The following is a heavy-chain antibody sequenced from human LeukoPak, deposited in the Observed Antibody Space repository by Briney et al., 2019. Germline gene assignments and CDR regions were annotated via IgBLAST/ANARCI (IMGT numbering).Heavy chain of an antibody. CDR3: ARPRRSSSWLTGGLDY. J-gene: IGHJ4*02. D-gene: IGHD6-13*01. V-gene: IGHV1-46*01. CDR1: GYTFTSYY. CDR2: INPSGGST. Sequence: SVKVSCKASGYTFTSYYMHWVRQAPGQGLEWMGIINPSGGSTSYAQKFQGRVTMTRDTSTSTVYMELSSLRSEDTAVYYCARPRRSSSWLTGGLDYWGQGTLVTVSS.